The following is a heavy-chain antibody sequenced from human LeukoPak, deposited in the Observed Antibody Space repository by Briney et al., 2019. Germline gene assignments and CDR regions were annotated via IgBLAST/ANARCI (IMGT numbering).Heavy chain of an antibody. J-gene: IGHJ3*02. CDR3: AREEYYDRSGYYAFDI. Sequence: ASVTVSCKASGYTFTSYYMHWVRQAPGQGLEWMGIINPSGGSTSYAQKFQGRVTMTRDTSTSTVYMELSSLRSEDTAVYYCAREEYYDRSGYYAFDIWGQGTMVTVSS. V-gene: IGHV1-46*01. D-gene: IGHD3-22*01. CDR2: INPSGGST. CDR1: GYTFTSYY.